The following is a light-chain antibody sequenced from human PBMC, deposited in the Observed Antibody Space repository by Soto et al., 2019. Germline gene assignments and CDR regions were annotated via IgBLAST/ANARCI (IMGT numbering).Light chain of an antibody. V-gene: IGKV1-9*01. CDR3: QQLFDSPIT. Sequence: IQLTQSPSSLSASVGDRVTITCRASQGISSYLAWYQQKPGKAPKLLIYAASTLQSGVPSRFSGSGSGTDFTLAISSLQPEDFATYYCQQLFDSPITFGQGTRLEI. CDR1: QGISSY. CDR2: AAS. J-gene: IGKJ5*01.